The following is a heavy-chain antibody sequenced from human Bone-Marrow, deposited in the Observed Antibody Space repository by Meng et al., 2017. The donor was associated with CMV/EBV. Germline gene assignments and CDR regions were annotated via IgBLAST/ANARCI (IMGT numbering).Heavy chain of an antibody. CDR2: INHSGST. CDR3: ARGVDAAKVGNY. D-gene: IGHD5-18*01. CDR1: GGSFSGYY. V-gene: IGHV4-34*01. Sequence: SETLSLTGAVYGGSFSGYYWSWIRQPPGKGLEWIGEINHSGSTNYNPSLKSRVTISVDTPQNQFSLNLTSVTAADTAVYYCARGVDAAKVGNYWGQGTRVTVSS. J-gene: IGHJ4*02.